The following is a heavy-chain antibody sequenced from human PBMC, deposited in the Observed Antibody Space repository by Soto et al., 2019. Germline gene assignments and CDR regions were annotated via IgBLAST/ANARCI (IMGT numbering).Heavy chain of an antibody. J-gene: IGHJ4*02. CDR2: IWYDGSNK. V-gene: IGHV3-33*01. CDR1: GFTFSSYG. D-gene: IGHD5-12*01. Sequence: GGSLRLSCAASGFTFSSYGMHWVRQAPGKGLEWVAVIWYDGSNKYYADSVKGRFTISRDNSKNTLYLQMNSLRAEDTAVYYCARVGYSGYDVFDYWGQGTLVTVSS. CDR3: ARVGYSGYDVFDY.